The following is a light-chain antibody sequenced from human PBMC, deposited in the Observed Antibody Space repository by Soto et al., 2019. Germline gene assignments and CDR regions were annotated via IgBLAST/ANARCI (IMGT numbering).Light chain of an antibody. V-gene: IGLV6-57*03. CDR1: SGSIASNY. J-gene: IGLJ3*02. Sequence: NFMLTQPHSVSESPGKTVTISCTRSSGSIASNYVQWYQQRPGSAPTTVISEDNQRPSGVPDRFSGSIDSSSNSASLTISGLKTEDEADYYCQSYDSSNQVFGGGTKLTVL. CDR2: EDN. CDR3: QSYDSSNQV.